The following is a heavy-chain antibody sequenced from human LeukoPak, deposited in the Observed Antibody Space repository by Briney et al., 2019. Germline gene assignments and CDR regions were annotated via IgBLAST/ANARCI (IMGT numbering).Heavy chain of an antibody. CDR2: IYPRDGST. J-gene: IGHJ4*02. V-gene: IGHV1-46*01. Sequence: ASVKVSCKASGYTFTSYGINWVRQAPGQGLEWMGMIYPRDGSTSYAQKFQGRVTVTRDTSTGTVHMELSGLRSEDTAVYYCARDQEGFDYWGQGTLVTVSS. CDR1: GYTFTSYG. CDR3: ARDQEGFDY.